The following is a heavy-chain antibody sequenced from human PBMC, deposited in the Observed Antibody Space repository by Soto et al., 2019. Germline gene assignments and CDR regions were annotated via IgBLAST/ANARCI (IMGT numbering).Heavy chain of an antibody. D-gene: IGHD7-27*01. J-gene: IGHJ4*02. Sequence: PSETLSLTCTVYGGSISSYYWSWIRQPPGKGLEWIGYIYYSGSTNYNPSLKSRVTISVDTSKNQFSLKLSSVTAADTAVYYCARRWGRTFDYWGQGTLVTVSS. CDR3: ARRWGRTFDY. CDR1: GGSISSYY. CDR2: IYYSGST. V-gene: IGHV4-59*08.